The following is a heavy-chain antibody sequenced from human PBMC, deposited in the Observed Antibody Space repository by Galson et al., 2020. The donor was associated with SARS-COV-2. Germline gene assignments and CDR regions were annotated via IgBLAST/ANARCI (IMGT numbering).Heavy chain of an antibody. V-gene: IGHV4-59*13. CDR1: GGSISSYY. CDR3: ARGEIEMATRDYYYGMDV. J-gene: IGHJ6*02. CDR2: IYYSGST. Sequence: SETLSLTCTVSGGSISSYYWSWIRQPPGKGLEWIGYIYYSGSTNYNPSLKSRVTISVDTSKNQFSLKLSSVTAADTAVYYCARGEIEMATRDYYYGMDVWGQGTTVTVSS. D-gene: IGHD5-12*01.